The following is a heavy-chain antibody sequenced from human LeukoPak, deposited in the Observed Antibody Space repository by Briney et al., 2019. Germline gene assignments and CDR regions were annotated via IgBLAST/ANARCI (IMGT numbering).Heavy chain of an antibody. CDR1: GGSISSYY. CDR2: IYYSGST. CDR3: ARHYPSPQDTAFDI. Sequence: SETLSLTCTVSGGSISSYYWSWIRQPPGKGLEWIGYIYYSGSTNYNPSLKSRVTISVDTSKNQFSLKLSSVTAADTAVYYFARHYPSPQDTAFDIGGQGTMVPVSS. D-gene: IGHD2-2*02. V-gene: IGHV4-59*08. J-gene: IGHJ3*02.